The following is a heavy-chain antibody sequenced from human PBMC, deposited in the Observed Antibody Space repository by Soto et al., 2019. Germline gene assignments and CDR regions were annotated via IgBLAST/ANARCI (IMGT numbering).Heavy chain of an antibody. CDR2: IYSGGST. D-gene: IGHD2-21*01. J-gene: IGHJ4*02. Sequence: GGSLRLSCAASGFIVSSNYMTWVRQAPGKGLEWVSVIYSGGSTYYADSVKGRFTISRDNFKNTLYLQMNSLRAEDTAVYYCARLVMGDYFEYWGQGTLVTVSS. CDR3: ARLVMGDYFEY. V-gene: IGHV3-53*01. CDR1: GFIVSSNY.